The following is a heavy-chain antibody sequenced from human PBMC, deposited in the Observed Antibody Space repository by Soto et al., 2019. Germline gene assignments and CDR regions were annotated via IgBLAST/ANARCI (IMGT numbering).Heavy chain of an antibody. Sequence: EVQLVESGGGLVKPGGSLRLSCAASGFTFSSYSMNWVRQAPGKGLEWVSSISSSSSYIYYADSVKGRFTISRDNAKNSLYLQMNRLRAEDTAVYYCARDRRDGYNFDYWGQGTLVTVFS. J-gene: IGHJ4*02. CDR3: ARDRRDGYNFDY. V-gene: IGHV3-21*01. CDR1: GFTFSSYS. CDR2: ISSSSSYI. D-gene: IGHD5-12*01.